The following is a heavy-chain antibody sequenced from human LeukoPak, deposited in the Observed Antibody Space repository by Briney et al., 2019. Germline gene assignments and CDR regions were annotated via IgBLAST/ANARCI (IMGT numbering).Heavy chain of an antibody. D-gene: IGHD3-3*01. V-gene: IGHV3-23*01. CDR2: ISGSGGST. J-gene: IGHJ6*02. Sequence: QAGGSLRLSCAASGFTFSSYAMSWVRQAPGKGLEWVSAISGSGGSTYYADSVKGRFTISRDNSKNTLYLQMNSLRAEDTAVYYCAKGLRFLEWLLSDTLLRYYGMDVWGQGTTVTVSS. CDR1: GFTFSSYA. CDR3: AKGLRFLEWLLSDTLLRYYGMDV.